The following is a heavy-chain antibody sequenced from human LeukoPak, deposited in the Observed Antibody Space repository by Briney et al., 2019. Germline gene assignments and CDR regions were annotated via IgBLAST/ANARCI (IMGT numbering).Heavy chain of an antibody. J-gene: IGHJ4*02. CDR3: AKDPTPMIADIDY. CDR2: IYSGGST. V-gene: IGHV3-53*01. Sequence: PGGSLRLSCAASGFTVSSNYMSWVRQAPGKGLEWVSVIYSGGSTYYADSVKGRFTISRDNSKNTLYLQMNSLRAEDTAVYYCAKDPTPMIADIDYWGQGTLVTVSS. CDR1: GFTVSSNY. D-gene: IGHD3-22*01.